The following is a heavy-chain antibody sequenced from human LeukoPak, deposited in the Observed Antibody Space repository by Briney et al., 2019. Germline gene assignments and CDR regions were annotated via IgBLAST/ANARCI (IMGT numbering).Heavy chain of an antibody. Sequence: PSETLSLTCAVSGGSISSGGYSWSWLRQPPGRGLEWIGYIYHSGSTYYNPSLKSRVTISVDRSKNQFSLKLSSVTAADTAVYYCASTNYYDSSVDYWGQGTLVTVSS. V-gene: IGHV4-30-2*01. CDR3: ASTNYYDSSVDY. D-gene: IGHD3-22*01. J-gene: IGHJ4*02. CDR1: GGSISSGGYS. CDR2: IYHSGST.